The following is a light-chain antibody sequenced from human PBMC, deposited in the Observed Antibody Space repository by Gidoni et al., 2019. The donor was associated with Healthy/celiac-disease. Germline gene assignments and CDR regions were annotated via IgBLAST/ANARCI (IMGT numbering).Light chain of an antibody. J-gene: IGKJ4*01. V-gene: IGKV1-33*01. CDR3: QQYDNLPPLA. CDR1: QDISNY. Sequence: DLQMPQSPSSLSASVGDRVTITCQASQDISNYLNWYQQKQGKAPKLLIYDESNLETGGPSRLSGSRSGTDFTFTIISLQPEDIATYYCQQYDNLPPLAFGEGTKVEIK. CDR2: DES.